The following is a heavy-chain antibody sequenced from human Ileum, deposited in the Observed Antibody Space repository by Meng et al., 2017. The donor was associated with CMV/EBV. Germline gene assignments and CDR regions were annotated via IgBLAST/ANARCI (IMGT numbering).Heavy chain of an antibody. Sequence: GGSLRLSCAASGFTVSTHQMSWVRQAPGKGLEWVSILYRGGTIYYTDSVKGRFTISRDDSANTLYLQVNSLGVEDTAVYFCARDLGPRGDYNWRAFDIWGQGTMVTVSS. CDR1: GFTVSTHQ. V-gene: IGHV3-66*02. J-gene: IGHJ3*02. D-gene: IGHD5-24*01. CDR3: ARDLGPRGDYNWRAFDI. CDR2: LYRGGTI.